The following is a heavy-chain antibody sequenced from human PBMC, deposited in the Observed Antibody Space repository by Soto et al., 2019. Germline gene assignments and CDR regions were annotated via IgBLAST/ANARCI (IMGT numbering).Heavy chain of an antibody. Sequence: QVQLVESGGGVVQPGRSLKLSCAASGFTFSSYAMHWVRQAPGKGLEWVAVISYDGSNKYYADSVKGRFTISRDNSKNTLYLQMNGLRAEEKAVYYCARENTIFGVVVDYYGMDVWGQGTTVTVSS. J-gene: IGHJ6*02. V-gene: IGHV3-30-3*01. CDR3: ARENTIFGVVVDYYGMDV. D-gene: IGHD3-3*01. CDR2: ISYDGSNK. CDR1: GFTFSSYA.